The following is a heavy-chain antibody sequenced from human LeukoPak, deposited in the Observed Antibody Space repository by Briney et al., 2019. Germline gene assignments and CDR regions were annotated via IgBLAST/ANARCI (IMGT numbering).Heavy chain of an antibody. J-gene: IGHJ4*02. D-gene: IGHD2-2*01. CDR3: ARDDGIVVVPLGY. Sequence: GGSLRLSCAASGFTFSNYEMNWVRQAPGKGLEWVSYISDSGTTIYYGDSVKGRFTISRDNAKNSLYLQMNSLRAEDTAVYYCARDDGIVVVPLGYWGQGTLVTVSS. CDR2: ISDSGTTI. V-gene: IGHV3-48*03. CDR1: GFTFSNYE.